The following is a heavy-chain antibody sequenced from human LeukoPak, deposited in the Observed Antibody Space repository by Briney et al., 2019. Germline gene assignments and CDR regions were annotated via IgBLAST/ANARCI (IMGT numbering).Heavy chain of an antibody. J-gene: IGHJ6*03. D-gene: IGHD2-8*02. CDR3: ARDSPTGVPARRIRYYYYMDV. CDR2: ISSSSSTI. Sequence: GGSLRLSCAASGFTFSSYSMNWVRQAPGKGLEWVSYISSSSSTIYYADSVKGRFTISRDNAKNSLYLQMNSLRAEDTAVYYCARDSPTGVPARRIRYYYYMDVWGKGTTVTVSS. V-gene: IGHV3-48*04. CDR1: GFTFSSYS.